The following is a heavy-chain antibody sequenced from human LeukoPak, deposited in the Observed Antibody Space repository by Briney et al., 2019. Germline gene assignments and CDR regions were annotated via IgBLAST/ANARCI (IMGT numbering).Heavy chain of an antibody. Sequence: SVKVSCKASGGTFSSYAISWVRQAPGQGLEWMGGIIPIFGTANYAQKFQGRVTITADDSTSTAYMELSSLRSEDTAVYYCAREVWDIVVVPASHAFDIWGQGTMVTVSS. CDR3: AREVWDIVVVPASHAFDI. J-gene: IGHJ3*02. CDR2: IIPIFGTA. D-gene: IGHD2-2*01. CDR1: GGTFSSYA. V-gene: IGHV1-69*01.